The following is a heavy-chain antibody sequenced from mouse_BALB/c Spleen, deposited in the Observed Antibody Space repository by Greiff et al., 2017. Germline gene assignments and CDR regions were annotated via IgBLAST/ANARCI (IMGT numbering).Heavy chain of an antibody. V-gene: IGHV1-82*01. Sequence: QVQLQQSGPELVKPGASVKISCKASGYAFSSSWMNWVKQRPGQGLEWIGRIYPGDGDTNYNGKFKGKATLTADKSSSTAYMQLSSLTSVDSAVYFCAPLDQAWFAYWGQGTLVTVSA. CDR1: GYAFSSSW. CDR3: APLDQAWFAY. CDR2: IYPGDGDT. D-gene: IGHD4-1*01. J-gene: IGHJ3*01.